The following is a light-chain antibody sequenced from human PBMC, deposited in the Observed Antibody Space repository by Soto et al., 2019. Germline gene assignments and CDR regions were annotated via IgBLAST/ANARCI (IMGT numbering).Light chain of an antibody. CDR3: AAWDDSLSGVV. CDR1: SSKIGSNY. Sequence: QSVLTQPPSASGTPGPRVTISCSGSSSKIGSNYVYWYQQLPGTAPKLLIYRNNQRPSGVPDRFSGSKSGTSAALAISGLAYEDEADYYCAAWDDSLSGVVFGGGTQVTV. CDR2: RNN. J-gene: IGLJ2*01. V-gene: IGLV1-47*01.